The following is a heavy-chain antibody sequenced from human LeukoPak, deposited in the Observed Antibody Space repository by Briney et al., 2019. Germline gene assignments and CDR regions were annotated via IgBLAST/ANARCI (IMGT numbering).Heavy chain of an antibody. D-gene: IGHD6-6*01. CDR1: GGSISSGGYY. Sequence: SETLSLTCTVSGGSISSGGYYWSWIRQHPGKGLEWIGYIYNSGSTYYNPFLKSRVIISVDTSKNQFSLKLRSVTAADTAVYYCARDTQEYSNYDPGMDVWGQGTTVTVSS. CDR3: ARDTQEYSNYDPGMDV. V-gene: IGHV4-31*03. CDR2: IYNSGST. J-gene: IGHJ6*02.